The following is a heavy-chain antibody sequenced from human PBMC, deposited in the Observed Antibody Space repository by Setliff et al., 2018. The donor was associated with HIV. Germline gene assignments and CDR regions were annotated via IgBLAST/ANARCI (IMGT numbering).Heavy chain of an antibody. V-gene: IGHV3-23*01. CDR1: GFTFSSYA. CDR2: ISSSAGST. J-gene: IGHJ5*01. D-gene: IGHD3-16*01. Sequence: PGGSLRLSCEASGFTFSSYAMSWVRQTPGKGLEWVSFISSSAGSTYYSDSVKGRFTNSRDDAKNTLYLQMDSLRAEDTAVYYCARGGANPSWFDSWGQGTLVTVSS. CDR3: ARGGANPSWFDS.